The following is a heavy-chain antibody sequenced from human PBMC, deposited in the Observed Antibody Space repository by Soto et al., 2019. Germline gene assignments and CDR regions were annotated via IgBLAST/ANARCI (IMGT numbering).Heavy chain of an antibody. Sequence: PSETLSLTCTVSGGSISSGDYYWSWIRQHPGKSLEWIGYIYYTGTTTYNPSIKSRVTISVDSSKNQFSLNLTSVSAADTAVYYCARLGGFYQSLDSWGQGTLVTVSS. CDR2: IYYTGTT. CDR1: GGSISSGDYY. D-gene: IGHD3-22*01. J-gene: IGHJ5*01. CDR3: ARLGGFYQSLDS. V-gene: IGHV4-61*08.